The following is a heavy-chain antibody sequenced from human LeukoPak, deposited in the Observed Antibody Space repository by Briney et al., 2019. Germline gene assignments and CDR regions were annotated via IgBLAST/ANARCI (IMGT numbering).Heavy chain of an antibody. Sequence: GGSLRLSCAASGFTFSSYGMHWVRQAPGKGLEWVAVIWYDGSNKYYADSVKGRFTISRDNSKNTLYLQMNSLRAEDTAVYYCARVGGPYSSSWYGPDYWGQGTLVTVSS. V-gene: IGHV3-33*01. CDR2: IWYDGSNK. J-gene: IGHJ4*02. CDR3: ARVGGPYSSSWYGPDY. CDR1: GFTFSSYG. D-gene: IGHD6-13*01.